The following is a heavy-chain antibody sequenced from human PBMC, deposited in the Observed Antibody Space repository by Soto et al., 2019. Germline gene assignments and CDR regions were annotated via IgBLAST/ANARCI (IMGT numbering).Heavy chain of an antibody. Sequence: QVQLVQSGTEVRKPGASVKVSCKASGYTFINYGITWVRQAPGQGLEWMGWITAYNGNTNYAESLQGRVTMTTDTSTSTAYMELRSLSSDDTAVYFCARDDFGDLWRPLDMWGQATMLTVSS. CDR2: ITAYNGNT. D-gene: IGHD4-17*01. J-gene: IGHJ3*02. CDR1: GYTFINYG. V-gene: IGHV1-18*04. CDR3: ARDDFGDLWRPLDM.